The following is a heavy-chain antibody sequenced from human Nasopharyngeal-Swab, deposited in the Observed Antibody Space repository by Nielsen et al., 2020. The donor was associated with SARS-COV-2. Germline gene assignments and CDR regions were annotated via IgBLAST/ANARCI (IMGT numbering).Heavy chain of an antibody. CDR3: ARTAAIRGYAFDI. CDR1: GFTFSSYA. Sequence: GGSLRLSCAASGFTFSSYAMHWVRQAPGKGLEWVAVISYDGSNKYYADSVKGRFTISRDNSKNTLHLQMNSLRAEDTAVYYCARTAAIRGYAFDIWGQGTMVTVSS. D-gene: IGHD2-2*02. V-gene: IGHV3-30-3*01. J-gene: IGHJ3*02. CDR2: ISYDGSNK.